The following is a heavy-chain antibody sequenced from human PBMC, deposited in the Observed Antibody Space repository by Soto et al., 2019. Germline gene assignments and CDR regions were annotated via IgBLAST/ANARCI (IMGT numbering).Heavy chain of an antibody. CDR3: ARTSRFDC. CDR1: CESFSGYY. V-gene: IGHV4-34*01. D-gene: IGHD6-6*01. CDR2: INHSGST. J-gene: IGHJ5*01. Sequence: QVQLQQWGAGLLKPSETLSLTCAVYCESFSGYYWSWIRQPPGKGLEWIGEINHSGSTNYNPSLKSRVTMSVDTSKNHYSLKLSSVTAADTAVYYCARTSRFDCWGQGTLVTVSS.